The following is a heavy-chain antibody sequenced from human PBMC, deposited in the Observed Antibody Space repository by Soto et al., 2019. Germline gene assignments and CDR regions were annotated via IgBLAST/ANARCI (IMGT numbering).Heavy chain of an antibody. CDR1: GYTFTTYY. J-gene: IGHJ4*02. D-gene: IGHD2-15*01. CDR3: AGAGYCSGGTCFHGNCDY. CDR2: INPNGGST. Sequence: QVQLVQSGAEVKRPGSSVKVSCKASGYTFTTYYMHWVRQAPGQGLEWLGIINPNGGSTTYAQKFAGRVTMTRDTASRTVYLELISMRSEDTAVYYCAGAGYCSGGTCFHGNCDYWGQRTLVTVSA. V-gene: IGHV1-46*01.